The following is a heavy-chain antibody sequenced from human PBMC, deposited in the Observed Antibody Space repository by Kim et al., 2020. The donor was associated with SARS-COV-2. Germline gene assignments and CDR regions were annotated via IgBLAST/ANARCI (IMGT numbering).Heavy chain of an antibody. J-gene: IGHJ4*02. CDR1: GYSISGGFY. V-gene: IGHV4-38-2*02. CDR2: IYHNGST. D-gene: IGHD5-12*01. CDR3: ARVHIDIVPTTPDY. Sequence: SETLSLTCTVSGYSISGGFYWGWIRQPPGKGLEWIGSIYHNGSTYYNPSLKSRVTISVDTSQNQFSLKLSSVTAADTAVYYCARVHIDIVPTTPDYWGQGTLVTVSS.